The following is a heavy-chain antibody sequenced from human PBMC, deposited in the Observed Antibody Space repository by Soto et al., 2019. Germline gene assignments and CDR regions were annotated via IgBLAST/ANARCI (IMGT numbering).Heavy chain of an antibody. CDR2: IYSGGST. V-gene: IGHV3-53*01. J-gene: IGHJ6*02. D-gene: IGHD6-19*01. Sequence: PGGSLRLSCAASGFTVSSNYMSWVRQAPGRGLEWVSVIYSGGSTYYADSVKGRFTISRDNSKNTLYLQMNSLRAEDTAVYYCARRSSGWHYYYGMDVWGQGTTVTVSS. CDR1: GFTVSSNY. CDR3: ARRSSGWHYYYGMDV.